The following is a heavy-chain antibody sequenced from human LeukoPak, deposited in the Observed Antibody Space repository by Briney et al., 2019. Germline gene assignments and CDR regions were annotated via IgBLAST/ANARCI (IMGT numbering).Heavy chain of an antibody. D-gene: IGHD5-12*01. CDR3: AKLSEAVATDY. J-gene: IGHJ4*02. CDR1: GCTFSSYG. V-gene: IGHV3-30*18. Sequence: GRSLRLSCAASGCTFSSYGMHWVRQAPGKGLEWVAVISYDGSDKYYADSVKGRFTISRDNSKDTLYLQMNSLRAEDTAVYYCAKLSEAVATDYWGQGTLVTVSS. CDR2: ISYDGSDK.